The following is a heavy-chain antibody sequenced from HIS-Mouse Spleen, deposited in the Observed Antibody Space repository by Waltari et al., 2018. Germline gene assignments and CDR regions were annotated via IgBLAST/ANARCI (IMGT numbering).Heavy chain of an antibody. J-gene: IGHJ5*02. CDR2: ISYYGSNK. D-gene: IGHD6-19*01. CDR1: GFPFSSYG. Sequence: QVQLVESGGGVVQPGRSLRLSCAASGFPFSSYGMHWVRQAPGKGLEWGAVISYYGSNKYYADSVKGRFTISRDNSKNTLYLQMNSLRAEDTAVYYCAKASFYSSGWFDPWGQGTLVTVSS. V-gene: IGHV3-30*18. CDR3: AKASFYSSGWFDP.